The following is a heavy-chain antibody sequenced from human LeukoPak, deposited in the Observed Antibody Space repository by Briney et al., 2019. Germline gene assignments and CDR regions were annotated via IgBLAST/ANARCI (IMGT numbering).Heavy chain of an antibody. CDR2: IKHDGSEK. D-gene: IGHD6-13*01. J-gene: IGHJ4*02. CDR1: GFPFSYYF. Sequence: GESLRLSCAASGFPFSYYFMTWIRQAPGEGLERVASIKHDGSEKYYVDSVKGRFTISRDDAKNSLYLQMNSLRAEDTAVYYCARDRDSSGSWEVNFDHWGQGTLVAVSS. V-gene: IGHV3-7*01. CDR3: ARDRDSSGSWEVNFDH.